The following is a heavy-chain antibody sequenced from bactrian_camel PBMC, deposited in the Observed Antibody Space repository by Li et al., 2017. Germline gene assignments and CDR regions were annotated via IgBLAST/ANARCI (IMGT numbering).Heavy chain of an antibody. V-gene: IGHV3-2*01. D-gene: IGHD7*01. CDR3: AADEDWSWHY. CDR1: GFTFGDFY. Sequence: HVQLVESGGGLVQPGGSLTLSCAASGFTFGDFYMSWVRLAPGKGLEWVSNLYTDGITHYADSVKGRFTISKDNAKSTLYLEMKSLKPEDTAVYYCAADEDWSWHYWGQGTQVTVS. J-gene: IGHJ4*01. CDR2: LYTDGIT.